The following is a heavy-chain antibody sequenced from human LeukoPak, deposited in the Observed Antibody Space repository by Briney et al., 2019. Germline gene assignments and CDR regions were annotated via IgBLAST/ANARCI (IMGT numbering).Heavy chain of an antibody. D-gene: IGHD1-1*01. CDR3: ASATGTTGTTRFDY. Sequence: PSQTLSLTCAVSGGSISSGGYSWSWIRQPPGKGLEWIGYIYHSGSTYYNPSLKSRVTISVDRSKNQFSLELSSVTAADTAVYYCASATGTTGTTRFDYWGQGTLVTVSS. CDR1: GGSISSGGYS. CDR2: IYHSGST. V-gene: IGHV4-30-2*01. J-gene: IGHJ4*02.